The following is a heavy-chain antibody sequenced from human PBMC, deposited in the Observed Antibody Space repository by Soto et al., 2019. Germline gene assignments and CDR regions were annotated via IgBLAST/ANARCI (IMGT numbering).Heavy chain of an antibody. V-gene: IGHV3-30-3*01. J-gene: IGHJ6*02. CDR2: ISYDGSNK. CDR3: ARDLYDFDPLGYGMDV. Sequence: GGSLRLSCVASGFTFSSYAMHWVRQAPGKRLEWVAVISYDGSNKYYADSVKGRFTISRDNSKNTLYLQMNSLRAEDTAVYYCARDLYDFDPLGYGMDVWGQGTTVTVSS. CDR1: GFTFSSYA. D-gene: IGHD3-3*01.